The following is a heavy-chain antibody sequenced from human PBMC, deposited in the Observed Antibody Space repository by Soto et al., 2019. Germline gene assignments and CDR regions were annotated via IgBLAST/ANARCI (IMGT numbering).Heavy chain of an antibody. V-gene: IGHV3-23*01. CDR2: ISGSGGST. Sequence: GGSLRLSCAASGFTFSSYAMSWVRQAPGKGLEWVSAISGSGGSTYYADSVKGRFTISRDNSKNTLYLQMNSLRAEDTAVYYCAKDSGLGRGVVDYYYYYGMAVWGQGTTVTVSS. CDR3: AKDSGLGRGVVDYYYYYGMAV. CDR1: GFTFSSYA. D-gene: IGHD2-15*01. J-gene: IGHJ6*02.